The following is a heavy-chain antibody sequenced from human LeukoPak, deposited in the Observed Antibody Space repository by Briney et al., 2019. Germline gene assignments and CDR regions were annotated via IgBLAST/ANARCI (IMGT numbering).Heavy chain of an antibody. V-gene: IGHV1-69*01. CDR1: GGTFSSYA. Sequence: SVKLSCKASGGTFSSYAISWVRQAPGQGLEWMEGIIPIFGTANYAQKFQGRVTITADESTSTAYMELSSLRSEDTAVYYCAIGYSSVWHERGYFHYWGQGTLSPSPQ. D-gene: IGHD6-19*01. CDR3: AIGYSSVWHERGYFHY. J-gene: IGHJ4*02. CDR2: IIPIFGTA.